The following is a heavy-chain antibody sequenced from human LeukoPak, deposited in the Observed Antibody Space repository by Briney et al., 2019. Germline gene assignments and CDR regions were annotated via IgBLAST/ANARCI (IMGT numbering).Heavy chain of an antibody. D-gene: IGHD5-24*01. J-gene: IGHJ5*02. Sequence: ASVKVSCKASGYTFITHGISWVRQAPGQGLEWMGWISAYNGNADYAQKFRGRVTMTTDTSTSTAYMELRSLRSDDTADYYCARGRDGYDYAGFDPWGQGTLVTVSS. CDR2: ISAYNGNA. V-gene: IGHV1-18*01. CDR3: ARGRDGYDYAGFDP. CDR1: GYTFITHG.